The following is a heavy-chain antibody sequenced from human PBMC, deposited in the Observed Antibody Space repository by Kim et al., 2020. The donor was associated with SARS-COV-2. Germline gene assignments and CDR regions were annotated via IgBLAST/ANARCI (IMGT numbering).Heavy chain of an antibody. J-gene: IGHJ4*02. CDR2: IYYSGST. CDR3: ARGRIAAPGECDY. CDR1: GGSISSYY. Sequence: SETLSLTCTVSGGSISSYYWSWIRQPPGKGLEWIGYIYYSGSTNYNPSLKSRVTISVDTSKNQFSLKLSSVTAADTAVYYCARGRIAAPGECDYWGQGTLVTVSS. V-gene: IGHV4-59*08. D-gene: IGHD6-13*01.